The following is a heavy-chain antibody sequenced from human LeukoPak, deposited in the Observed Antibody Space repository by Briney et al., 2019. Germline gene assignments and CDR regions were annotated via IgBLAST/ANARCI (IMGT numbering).Heavy chain of an antibody. CDR1: GGSISSSSYY. J-gene: IGHJ4*02. V-gene: IGHV4-39*01. CDR2: IYYSGST. CDR3: ARRWLLGPVDY. D-gene: IGHD5-12*01. Sequence: PSETLSLTCTVSGGSISSSSYYWGWLRQPPGKGLEWIGSIYYSGSTYYNPSLKSRITISVDTSKNQFSLKLSSVTAADTAVYYCARRWLLGPVDYWGQGTLVTVSS.